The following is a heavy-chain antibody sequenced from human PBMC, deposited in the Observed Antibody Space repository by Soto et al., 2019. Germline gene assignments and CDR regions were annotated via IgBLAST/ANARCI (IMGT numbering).Heavy chain of an antibody. J-gene: IGHJ4*02. CDR3: ARGQVVAAQH. D-gene: IGHD2-15*01. Sequence: SGTLSLTCAVSGVSISSGGYSWSWIRQPPGKGLEWIGYIYHSGSTYYNPSLKSRVTISVDRSKNQFSLKLSSVTAADTAVYYCARGQVVAAQHWGQGTLVTVSS. V-gene: IGHV4-30-2*01. CDR1: GVSISSGGYS. CDR2: IYHSGST.